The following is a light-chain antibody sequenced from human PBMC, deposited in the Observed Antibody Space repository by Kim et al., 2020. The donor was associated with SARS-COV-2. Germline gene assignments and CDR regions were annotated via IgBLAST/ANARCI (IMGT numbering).Light chain of an antibody. CDR1: SSNIGAGYE. Sequence: QSVLTQPPSVSGAPGQRVTISCTGISSNIGAGYEVHWYQQLPGTAPKLLIYGNSNRPSGVPDRFSGSKSGTSASLAITGLQAEDEADYYCQSYDSSLSGYVFGTGTKVTVL. CDR2: GNS. J-gene: IGLJ1*01. CDR3: QSYDSSLSGYV. V-gene: IGLV1-40*01.